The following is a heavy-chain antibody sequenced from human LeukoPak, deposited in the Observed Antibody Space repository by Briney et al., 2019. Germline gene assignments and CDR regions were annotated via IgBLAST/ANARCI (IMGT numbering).Heavy chain of an antibody. CDR1: GGSISSYY. J-gene: IGHJ4*02. CDR3: ARDDSNYYDSSGFDY. CDR2: IYYSGST. Sequence: SETLFLTCTVSGGSISSYYWSWIRQPPGKGLEWIGYIYYSGSTNYNPSLKSRVTISVDMSKNQFSLKLTSVTAADTAVYYCARDDSNYYDSSGFDYWGQGTLVTVSS. V-gene: IGHV4-59*01. D-gene: IGHD3-22*01.